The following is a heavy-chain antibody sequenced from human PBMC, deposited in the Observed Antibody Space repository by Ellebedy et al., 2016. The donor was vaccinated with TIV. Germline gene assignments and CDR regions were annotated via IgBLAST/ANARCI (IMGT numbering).Heavy chain of an antibody. J-gene: IGHJ4*02. CDR2: IYPGDSDT. V-gene: IGHV5-51*01. CDR1: GYSFTSYW. D-gene: IGHD6-13*01. CDR3: ARANRWESSKWSPDRVLDY. Sequence: GGSLRLSCKGSGYSFTSYWIGWVRQMPGKGLEWMGIIYPGDSDTRYSPSFQGQVTISADKSISTAYLQWSSLKASDTAMYYCARANRWESSKWSPDRVLDYWGQGTLVTVSS.